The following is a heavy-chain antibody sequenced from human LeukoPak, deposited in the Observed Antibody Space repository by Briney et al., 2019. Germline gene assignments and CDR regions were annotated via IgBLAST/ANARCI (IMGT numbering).Heavy chain of an antibody. CDR1: GFTFSSYA. D-gene: IGHD3-10*01. CDR3: AKDCHYGSGSYYPYYFYGMDV. Sequence: GRSLRLSCVASGFTFSSYAMTWVRQAPGKGLEWVSAISGSGDDTYYADSVKGRFTISRDNSKNTLYLHMNSLRAEDAAIYYCAKDCHYGSGSYYPYYFYGMDVWGQGTTVTVSS. V-gene: IGHV3-23*01. J-gene: IGHJ6*02. CDR2: ISGSGDDT.